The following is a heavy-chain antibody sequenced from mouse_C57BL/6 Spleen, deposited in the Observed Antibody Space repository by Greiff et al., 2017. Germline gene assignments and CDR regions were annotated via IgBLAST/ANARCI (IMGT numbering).Heavy chain of an antibody. CDR3: ARGEFDY. J-gene: IGHJ2*01. CDR1: GYAFSSSW. Sequence: VQLQQSGPELVKAGASVKISCKASGYAFSSSWMNWVKQRPGKGLEWIGRIYPGDGDTNYNGKFKGKATLTADKSSSTAYMQLSSLTSEDSAVYFCARGEFDYWGQGTTLTVSS. CDR2: IYPGDGDT. V-gene: IGHV1-82*01.